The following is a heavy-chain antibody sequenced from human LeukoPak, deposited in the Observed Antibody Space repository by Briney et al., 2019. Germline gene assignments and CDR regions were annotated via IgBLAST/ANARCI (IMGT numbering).Heavy chain of an antibody. Sequence: PGGSLRLSCAASGFTFSSYAMHWVRQAPGKGLEWVAVISYDGSNKYYADSAKGRFTISRDNSKNTLYLQMNSLRAEDTAVYYCARDEHSSGYSALSRFDYWGQGTLVTVSS. V-gene: IGHV3-30*04. CDR3: ARDEHSSGYSALSRFDY. J-gene: IGHJ4*02. CDR2: ISYDGSNK. D-gene: IGHD3-22*01. CDR1: GFTFSSYA.